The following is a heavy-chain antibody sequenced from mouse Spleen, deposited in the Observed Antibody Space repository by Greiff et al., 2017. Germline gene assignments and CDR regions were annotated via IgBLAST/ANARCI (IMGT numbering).Heavy chain of an antibody. CDR2: INPNYGTT. J-gene: IGHJ4*01. CDR1: GYSFTDYN. V-gene: IGHV1-39*01. D-gene: IGHD1-1*01. CDR3: ARTFITTVVATFRYAMDY. Sequence: VQLQQSGPELVKPGASVKISCKASGYSFTDYNMNWVKQSNGKSLEWIGVINPNYGTTSYNQKFKGKATLTVDQSSSTAYMQLNGLTSEDSAVYYCARTFITTVVATFRYAMDYWGQGTSVTVSS.